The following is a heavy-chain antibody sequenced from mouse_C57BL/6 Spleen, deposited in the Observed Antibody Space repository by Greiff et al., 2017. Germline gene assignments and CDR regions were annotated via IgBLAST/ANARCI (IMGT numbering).Heavy chain of an antibody. J-gene: IGHJ1*03. CDR3: AREGIYYGYDGWYFDV. CDR1: GFTFSDYY. V-gene: IGHV5-16*01. CDR2: INYDGSST. Sequence: EVKVEESEGGLVQPGSSMKLSCTASGFTFSDYYMAWVRQVPEKGLEWVANINYDGSSTYYLDSLKSRFIISRDNAKNILYLQMSSLKSEDTATYYCAREGIYYGYDGWYFDVWGTGTTVTVSS. D-gene: IGHD2-2*01.